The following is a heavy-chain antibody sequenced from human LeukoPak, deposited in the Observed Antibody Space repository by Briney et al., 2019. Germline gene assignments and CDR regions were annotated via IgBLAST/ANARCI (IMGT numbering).Heavy chain of an antibody. V-gene: IGHV3-30*02. D-gene: IGHD6-19*01. CDR1: GFTFSSYG. CDR2: IRYDGNNK. J-gene: IGHJ4*02. Sequence: GGSLRLSRAASGFTFSSYGIHWVRQAPGKGLEWVAFIRYDGNNKYYADSVKGRFTISRDNSKNTLYLQMNSLRAEDTAVYYCAKDRGSGWYYYFDYWGQGTLVTVSS. CDR3: AKDRGSGWYYYFDY.